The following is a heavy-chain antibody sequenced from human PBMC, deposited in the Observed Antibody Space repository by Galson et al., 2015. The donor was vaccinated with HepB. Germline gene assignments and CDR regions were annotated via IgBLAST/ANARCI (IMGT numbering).Heavy chain of an antibody. CDR1: GYTFTSYY. CDR3: AAQTYGTDAFDI. V-gene: IGHV1-46*01. D-gene: IGHD1-14*01. CDR2: INPSGGST. J-gene: IGHJ3*02. Sequence: SVKVSCKASGYTFTSYYMHWVRQAPGQGLERMGIINPSGGSTSYAQKFQGRVTMTRDTSTSTVYMELSSLRSEDTAVYYCAAQTYGTDAFDIWGQGTMVTVSS.